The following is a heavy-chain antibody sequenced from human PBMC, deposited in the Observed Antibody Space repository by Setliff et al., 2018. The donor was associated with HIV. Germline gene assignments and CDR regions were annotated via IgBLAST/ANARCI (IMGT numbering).Heavy chain of an antibody. J-gene: IGHJ6*03. CDR2: ISWNSDIM. Sequence: PGGSLRLSCAASGFTLSGHWMHWVRLRPGKGLEWVSGISWNSDIMDYADSVRGRFIISRDNVKNSLHLQMNSLTSEDTALYYCVKDGSGTGRNFFYMDVWGKGTTVTVSS. CDR3: VKDGSGTGRNFFYMDV. CDR1: GFTLSGHW. D-gene: IGHD3-9*01. V-gene: IGHV3-9*01.